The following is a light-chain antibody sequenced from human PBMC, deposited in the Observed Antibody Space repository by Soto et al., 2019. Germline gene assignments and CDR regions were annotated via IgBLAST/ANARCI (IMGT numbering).Light chain of an antibody. CDR2: GPS. CDR1: ESLSPHS. J-gene: IGKJ2*01. CDR3: QQYGTSRRT. V-gene: IGKV3-20*01. Sequence: EILMTQSPATLSVSPGETATLSCRASESLSPHSIAWYQQKPGQAPGPLIYGPSGRATGIPDRIRGSGSGTDLTLTISRLEPEDFALYYCQQYGTSRRTFGQGTKVDIK.